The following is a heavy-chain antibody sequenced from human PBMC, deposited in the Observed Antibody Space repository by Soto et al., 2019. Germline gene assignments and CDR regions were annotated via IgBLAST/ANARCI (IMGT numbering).Heavy chain of an antibody. J-gene: IGHJ6*02. D-gene: IGHD6-13*01. CDR2: TYYRSKWYN. CDR1: GDSVSSNSAA. V-gene: IGHV6-1*01. Sequence: SQTLSLTCAISGDSVSSNSAAWNWIRQSPSRGLEWLGRTYYRSKWYNDYAVSVKSRITINPDTSKNQFSLQLNSVTPEDTAVYYCARDRDSSSWYSEYYYGMDVWGQGTTVTVSS. CDR3: ARDRDSSSWYSEYYYGMDV.